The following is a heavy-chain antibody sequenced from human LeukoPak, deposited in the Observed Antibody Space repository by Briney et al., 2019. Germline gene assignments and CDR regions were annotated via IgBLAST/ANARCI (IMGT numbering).Heavy chain of an antibody. V-gene: IGHV5-51*01. CDR2: IYPGDSDT. J-gene: IGHJ6*03. CDR1: GYSFTSYW. D-gene: IGHD3-10*01. Sequence: PGESLKISCKGSGYSFTSYWIGWVRQLPGKGLEWMGIIYPGDSDTRYSPSFQGQVTISADKSISTAYLQWSSLKASDTAMYYCAIHYGSGSYSQNYYYYYMDVWGKGTTVTVSS. CDR3: AIHYGSGSYSQNYYYYYMDV.